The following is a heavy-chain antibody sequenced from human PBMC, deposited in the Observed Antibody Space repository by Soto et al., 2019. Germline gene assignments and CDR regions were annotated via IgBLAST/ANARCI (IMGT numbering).Heavy chain of an antibody. Sequence: QVQLVQSGAEVKKPGSSVKVSCKASGGTFSSYAISWVRQAPGQGLEWMGGIIPIFGTANYAQKFQGRVTITADDSTSTAYMELSSLRSEDTAVYYCATPGPDYGGNPELFDYWGQGTLVTVSS. V-gene: IGHV1-69*01. CDR2: IIPIFGTA. CDR1: GGTFSSYA. J-gene: IGHJ4*02. D-gene: IGHD4-17*01. CDR3: ATPGPDYGGNPELFDY.